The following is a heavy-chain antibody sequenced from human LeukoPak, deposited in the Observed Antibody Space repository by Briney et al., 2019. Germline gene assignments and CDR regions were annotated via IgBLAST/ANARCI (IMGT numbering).Heavy chain of an antibody. Sequence: AGGSLRLSCAACGFTFSSYEMNWVRQAPGKGLEWVSYISSSGSTIYYADSVKGRFTISRDNAKNSLYLQMNSLRAEDTAVYYCARNTYSDYYDSSGYSPGDFDYWGQGTLVTVSS. CDR3: ARNTYSDYYDSSGYSPGDFDY. J-gene: IGHJ4*02. V-gene: IGHV3-48*03. D-gene: IGHD3-22*01. CDR2: ISSSGSTI. CDR1: GFTFSSYE.